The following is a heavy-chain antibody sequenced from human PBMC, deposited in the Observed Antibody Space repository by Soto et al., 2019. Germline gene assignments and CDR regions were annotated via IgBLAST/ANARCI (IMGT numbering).Heavy chain of an antibody. D-gene: IGHD1-7*01. J-gene: IGHJ5*02. V-gene: IGHV3-7*01. CDR3: ARDRITGTTEFDP. CDR2: IKQDGSEK. Sequence: GGSLRLSCAASGFTFSSYWMSWVRQAPGKGLEWVANIKQDGSEKYYVDSVKGRFTISRDNAKNSLYLQMNSLRAEDTAVYYCARDRITGTTEFDPWGQGTLVTVSS. CDR1: GFTFSSYW.